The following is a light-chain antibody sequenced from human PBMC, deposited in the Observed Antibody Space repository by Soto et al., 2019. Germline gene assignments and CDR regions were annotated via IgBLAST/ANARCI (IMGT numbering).Light chain of an antibody. J-gene: IGKJ1*01. CDR2: KAS. CDR3: HQYSSYWT. V-gene: IGKV1-5*03. Sequence: DIPLTQSPSTLSASIGDRVTITCRASQSVSRWLAWYQQKPGSAPRLLIYKASSLQSGVPSRFSGSGSGTEFTLTISSLQPDDFATYYCHQYSSYWTFGQGTRVEIK. CDR1: QSVSRW.